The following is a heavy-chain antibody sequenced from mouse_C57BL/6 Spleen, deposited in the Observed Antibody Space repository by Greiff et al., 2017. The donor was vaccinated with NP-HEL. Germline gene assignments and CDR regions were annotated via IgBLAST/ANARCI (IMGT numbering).Heavy chain of an antibody. J-gene: IGHJ4*01. Sequence: VQLQQSGPGLVAPSQSLSITCTVSGFSLTSYGVHWVRQPPGKGLEWLVVIWSDGSTTYNSALKSRLSISKDNSKSQVFLKMNSLQTDDTAMYYCARHQGWLLRGGAMDYWGQGTSVTVSS. CDR2: IWSDGST. CDR1: GFSLTSYG. CDR3: ARHQGWLLRGGAMDY. V-gene: IGHV2-6-1*01. D-gene: IGHD2-3*01.